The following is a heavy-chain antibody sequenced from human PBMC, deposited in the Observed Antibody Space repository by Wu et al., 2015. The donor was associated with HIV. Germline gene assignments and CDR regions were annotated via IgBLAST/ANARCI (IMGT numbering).Heavy chain of an antibody. J-gene: IGHJ3*02. V-gene: IGHV1-18*04. CDR1: GGNFVIGG. CDR2: ISAYNGNT. Sequence: VRLVQSGAEIRRPGSSVTISCRASGGNFVIGGVSWVRQVPGQGLEWMGWISAYNGNTNYVQKLQGRVTMTTDTSTSTAYMELRSLRSDDTAVYYCARVELGIFQFPLRHAFDIWGQGTMVTVSS. D-gene: IGHD3-16*01. CDR3: ARVELGIFQFPLRHAFDI.